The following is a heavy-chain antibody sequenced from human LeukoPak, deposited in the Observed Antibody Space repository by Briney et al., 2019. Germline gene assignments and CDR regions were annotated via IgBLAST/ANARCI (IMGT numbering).Heavy chain of an antibody. J-gene: IGHJ3*02. V-gene: IGHV3-7*01. CDR2: IKQDGSEK. D-gene: IGHD3-22*01. CDR1: GFTFSSYW. Sequence: GGPLRLSCAASGFTFSSYWMSWVRQAPGKGLEWVANIKQDGSEKYYVDSVKGRFTISRDNAKNSLYLQMNSLRAEDTAVYYCARAYYDSSGAFDIWGQGTMVTVSS. CDR3: ARAYYDSSGAFDI.